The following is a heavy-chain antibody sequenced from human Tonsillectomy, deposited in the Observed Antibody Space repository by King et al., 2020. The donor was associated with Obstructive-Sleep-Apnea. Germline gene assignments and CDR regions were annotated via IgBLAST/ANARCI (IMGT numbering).Heavy chain of an antibody. CDR3: ARELAAAGPGVDY. V-gene: IGHV3-74*01. CDR1: GFTFSSYW. CDR2: INSDGSST. J-gene: IGHJ4*02. D-gene: IGHD6-13*01. Sequence: VQLVESGGGLVQPGGSLRLSCAASGFTFSSYWMHWVRQAPGKGLVWVSRINSDGSSTSYAVSVKGRFTISRDNAKNTLYLQMNSLRAEDTAVYYCARELAAAGPGVDYWGQGTLVTVSS.